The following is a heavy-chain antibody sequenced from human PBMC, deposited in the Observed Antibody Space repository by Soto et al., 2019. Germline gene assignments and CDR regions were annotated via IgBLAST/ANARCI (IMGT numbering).Heavy chain of an antibody. D-gene: IGHD2-15*01. CDR2: ISGGGSTT. CDR3: ARRAGECTGGSCYSRF. J-gene: IGHJ4*02. V-gene: IGHV3-23*01. Sequence: EVQLLESGGGLVQPGGSLRLSCAASGFTFSDYSMTWVRQAPGMGLEWVSTISGGGSTTYYADSVEGRFIISRDNSKNTVYLQLDSLRAEDTAVYYCARRAGECTGGSCYSRFWGQGSLVTVSS. CDR1: GFTFSDYS.